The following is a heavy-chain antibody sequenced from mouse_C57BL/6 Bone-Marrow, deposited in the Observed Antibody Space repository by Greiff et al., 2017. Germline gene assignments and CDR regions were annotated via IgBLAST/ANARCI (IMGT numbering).Heavy chain of an antibody. CDR2: IDPEDGDT. J-gene: IGHJ3*01. CDR1: GFNIKDYY. CDR3: TYYYGSIPWFAY. V-gene: IGHV14-1*01. Sequence: LVESGAELVRPGASVKLSCTASGFNIKDYYMHWVKQRPEQGLEWIGRIDPEDGDTEYAPKFQGKATMAADTSSNTAYLQLSSLTSEDTAVYYCTYYYGSIPWFAYWGQGTLVTVSA. D-gene: IGHD1-1*01.